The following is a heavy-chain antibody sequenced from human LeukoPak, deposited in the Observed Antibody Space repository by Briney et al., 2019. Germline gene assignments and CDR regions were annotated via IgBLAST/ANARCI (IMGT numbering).Heavy chain of an antibody. V-gene: IGHV3-66*01. CDR1: GFSVSRNY. CDR3: SRKTDHQPGGDY. Sequence: GGSLRLSCAASGFSVSRNYMTWVRQAPGEGLEWVSLIYSGGSTSYADSVKGGCTISRDNSKNTLYLQMTSLRAEDTAVYYCSRKTDHQPGGDYWGQGTLVTDSS. D-gene: IGHD1-14*01. J-gene: IGHJ4*02. CDR2: IYSGGST.